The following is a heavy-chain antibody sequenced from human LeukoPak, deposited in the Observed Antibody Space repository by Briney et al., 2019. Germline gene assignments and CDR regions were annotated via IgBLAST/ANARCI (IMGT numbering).Heavy chain of an antibody. CDR3: AKGRANANLDWFDP. CDR2: ISHDGSKK. Sequence: PGGSLRLSCAASGFTFSGSGMHWVRQAPGKGLEWVAVISHDGSKKYYADSVKGRFTISRDNSKNTMYLQMNSLRAEDTAVYHCAKGRANANLDWFDPWGQGTLVTVSS. J-gene: IGHJ5*02. D-gene: IGHD4/OR15-4a*01. CDR1: GFTFSGSG. V-gene: IGHV3-30*18.